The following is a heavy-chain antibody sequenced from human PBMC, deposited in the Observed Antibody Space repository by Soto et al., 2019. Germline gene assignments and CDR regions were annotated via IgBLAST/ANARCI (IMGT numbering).Heavy chain of an antibody. D-gene: IGHD5-18*01. CDR3: AREATSAMVNPYYYYGMDV. CDR1: GYTFTGYY. J-gene: IGHJ6*02. V-gene: IGHV1-2*02. Sequence: QVQLVQSGAEVKKPGASVKVSCKASGYTFTGYYMHWVRQAPGQGLEWMGWINPNSGGTNYAQKFQGRVTMTRDTSISTAYMELSRLRSDDTAVYYCAREATSAMVNPYYYYGMDVWGQGTTVTVSS. CDR2: INPNSGGT.